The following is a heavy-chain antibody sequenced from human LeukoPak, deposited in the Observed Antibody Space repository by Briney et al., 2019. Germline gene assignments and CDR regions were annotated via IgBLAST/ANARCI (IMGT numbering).Heavy chain of an antibody. CDR2: INHSGST. CDR3: ARGRRYCSSTSCFTNDY. J-gene: IGHJ4*02. Sequence: SETLSLTCAVYGGSFSGYYWSWIRQPPGKGLEWIGEINHSGSTNCNPSLKSRVTISVDTSKNQFSLKLSSVTAADTAVYYCARGRRYCSSTSCFTNDYWGQGTLVTVSS. V-gene: IGHV4-34*01. CDR1: GGSFSGYY. D-gene: IGHD2-2*02.